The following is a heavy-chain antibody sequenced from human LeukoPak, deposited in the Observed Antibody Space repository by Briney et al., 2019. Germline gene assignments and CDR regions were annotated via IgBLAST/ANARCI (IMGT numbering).Heavy chain of an antibody. J-gene: IGHJ6*03. CDR1: GFTFSDYY. D-gene: IGHD1-1*01. V-gene: IGHV3-11*04. CDR3: ARGGVYNWNDACMDV. Sequence: PGGFLRLSCAASGFTFSDYYMSWIRQAPGKGPEWVSYISSSGSTIYYADSVKGRFTISRDNAKNSLYLQMNSLRAEDTAVYYCARGGVYNWNDACMDVWGKGTTVTVSS. CDR2: ISSSGSTI.